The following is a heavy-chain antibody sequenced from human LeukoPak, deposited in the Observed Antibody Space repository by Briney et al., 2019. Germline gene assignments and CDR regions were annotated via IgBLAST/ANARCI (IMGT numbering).Heavy chain of an antibody. V-gene: IGHV4-59*08. CDR1: GGSISSYC. CDR2: IYYSGST. Sequence: RASETLSLTCTVSGGSISSYCWSWIRQPPGKGLEWIGYIYYSGSTNYNPSLKSRVTISVDTSKNQFSLKLSSVTAADTAVYYYARLPMVRGVIRTAYFDYWGQGTLVTVSS. D-gene: IGHD3-10*01. J-gene: IGHJ4*02. CDR3: ARLPMVRGVIRTAYFDY.